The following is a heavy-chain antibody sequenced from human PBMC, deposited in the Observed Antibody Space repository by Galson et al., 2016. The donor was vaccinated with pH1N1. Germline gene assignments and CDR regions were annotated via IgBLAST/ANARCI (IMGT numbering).Heavy chain of an antibody. CDR2: VYWDDDK. Sequence: PALVKPTQTLTLTCIFSGFSITNRGEAVGWIRQPPGKALEWLALVYWDDDKFYSRSLQNRLTITKDTSKNQVVLRMTNMDPVDTGTYYCAHLYYYDTSGFYRYFDYWGQGILVTVSS. D-gene: IGHD3-22*01. CDR1: GFSITNRGEA. CDR3: AHLYYYDTSGFYRYFDY. V-gene: IGHV2-5*02. J-gene: IGHJ4*02.